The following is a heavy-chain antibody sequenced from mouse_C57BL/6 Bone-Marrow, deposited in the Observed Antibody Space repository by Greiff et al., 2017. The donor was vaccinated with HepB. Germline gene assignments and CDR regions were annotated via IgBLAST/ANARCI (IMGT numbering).Heavy chain of an antibody. Sequence: QVQLKQPGAELVKPGASVKLSCKASGYTFTSYWMHWVKQRPGRGLEWIGRIDPNSGGTKYNEKFKSKATLTVDKPSSTAYMQLSSLTSEDSAVYYCARDYGSSYGYYWGQGTSVTVSS. V-gene: IGHV1-72*01. J-gene: IGHJ4*01. D-gene: IGHD1-1*01. CDR2: IDPNSGGT. CDR3: ARDYGSSYGYY. CDR1: GYTFTSYW.